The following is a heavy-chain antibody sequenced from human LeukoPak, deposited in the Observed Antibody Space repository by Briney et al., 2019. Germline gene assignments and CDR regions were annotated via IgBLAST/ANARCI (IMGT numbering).Heavy chain of an antibody. D-gene: IGHD2-15*01. Sequence: GGSLRLSCAASGFTFSSHGMHWVRQAPGKGLEWVAVIWYDGSQKYYADSVQGRFTISRDNSKNMVYLEMNSLRADDTAVYYCARYSGNPAPNYYYGMDVWGQGTTVIVSS. V-gene: IGHV3-33*01. J-gene: IGHJ6*02. CDR3: ARYSGNPAPNYYYGMDV. CDR2: IWYDGSQK. CDR1: GFTFSSHG.